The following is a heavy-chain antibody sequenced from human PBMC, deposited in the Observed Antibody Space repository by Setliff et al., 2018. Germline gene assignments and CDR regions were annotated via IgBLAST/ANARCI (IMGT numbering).Heavy chain of an antibody. CDR1: GYTFTNYG. CDR2: IFPKTGNT. CDR3: SRLVRYCTTTTCQRVSGAES. Sequence: GASVKVSCKASGYTFTNYGITWVRQAPGQGLEWMGWIFPKTGNTYYAHQLQGRVTMTTDTSTGTAYMELKSLRSDDTAVYYCSRLVRYCTTTTCQRVSGAESWGQGTLVTVSS. J-gene: IGHJ5*02. V-gene: IGHV1-18*01. D-gene: IGHD2-2*01.